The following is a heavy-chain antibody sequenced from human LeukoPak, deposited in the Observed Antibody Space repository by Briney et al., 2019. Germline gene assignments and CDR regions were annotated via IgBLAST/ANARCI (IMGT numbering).Heavy chain of an antibody. V-gene: IGHV4-30-4*08. Sequence: SQTLSLTCTVSGGSISSGDYYWSWIRQPPGKGLEWIGYIYYSGSTYYNPSLKSRVTISVDTSKNQFSLKLSSVTAADTAVYYCARSDGSSWPTYYFGYWGQGTLVTVSS. J-gene: IGHJ4*02. CDR3: ARSDGSSWPTYYFGY. CDR2: IYYSGST. D-gene: IGHD6-13*01. CDR1: GGSISSGDYY.